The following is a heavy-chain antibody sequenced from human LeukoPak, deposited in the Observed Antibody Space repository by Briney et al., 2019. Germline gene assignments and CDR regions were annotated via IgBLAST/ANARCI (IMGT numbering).Heavy chain of an antibody. CDR2: IYYSGST. Sequence: PSDTLSLTCTVSGGPISSYYWSWIRQPPGKGLEWIGYIYYSGSTNYNPSLKSRVTISVDTSKNQFSLKLSSVTAADTAVYYCARDSRGLLLWFGETEGWFDPWGQGTLVTVSS. CDR1: GGPISSYY. V-gene: IGHV4-59*12. D-gene: IGHD3-10*01. J-gene: IGHJ5*02. CDR3: ARDSRGLLLWFGETEGWFDP.